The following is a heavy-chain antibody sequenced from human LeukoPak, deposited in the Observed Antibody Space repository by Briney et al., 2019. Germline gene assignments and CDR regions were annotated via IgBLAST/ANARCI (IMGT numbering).Heavy chain of an antibody. D-gene: IGHD1-1*01. J-gene: IGHJ6*02. CDR1: GFTFSTYG. V-gene: IGHV3-30*18. CDR2: ISYDGSNQ. Sequence: PGRSLRLSCAASGFTFSTYGMHWVRQAPGKGLEWVAVISYDGSNQYYADSVKGRCTISRDISKNTLYLQVNSLRAEDTAVYYCAKGNGIYGSYYYGMDVWGQGTTVTVSS. CDR3: AKGNGIYGSYYYGMDV.